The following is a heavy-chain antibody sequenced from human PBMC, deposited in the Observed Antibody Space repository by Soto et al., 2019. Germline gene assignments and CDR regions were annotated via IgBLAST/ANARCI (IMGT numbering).Heavy chain of an antibody. CDR1: GFTFSSCA. CDR3: AKGRSYYYYYGVDG. V-gene: IGHV3-23*01. J-gene: IGHJ6*02. CDR2: IIDSGGST. Sequence: GGSLRLSCAASGFTFSSCAMGWVRQAPGKGLEWVSDIIDSGGSTYYADSVKGRFTISRDNPKSTLYLQMNSLRAEDTALYYCAKGRSYYYYYGVDGWGQGTTVTVSS.